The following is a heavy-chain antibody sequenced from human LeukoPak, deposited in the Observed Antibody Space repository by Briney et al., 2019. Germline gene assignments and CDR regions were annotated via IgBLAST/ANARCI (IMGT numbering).Heavy chain of an antibody. V-gene: IGHV1-8*02. CDR1: GYTFTNYD. J-gene: IGHJ4*02. CDR2: VSTDSGNS. Sequence: ASVKVSCKASGYTFTNYDINWVRQATGQGLEWLGWVSTDSGNSDSAQKFQGRITLTRDTSISTVFLELRNLRSDDTAVYYCARVVSRGVDYWGPGTLVTVSS. D-gene: IGHD3-16*01. CDR3: ARVVSRGVDY.